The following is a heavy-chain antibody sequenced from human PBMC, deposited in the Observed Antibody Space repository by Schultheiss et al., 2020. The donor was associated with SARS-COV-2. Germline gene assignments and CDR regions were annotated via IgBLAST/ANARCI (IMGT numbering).Heavy chain of an antibody. Sequence: SETLSLTCTVSGGSISSGDYYWSWIRQPPGKGLEWIGYIYYSGSTYYNPSLKSRVTISVDTSKNQFSLKLSSVTAADTAVYYCARGWIQLWYNWFDPWGQGTLVTVSS. V-gene: IGHV4-30-4*01. J-gene: IGHJ5*02. CDR2: IYYSGST. CDR1: GGSISSGDYY. CDR3: ARGWIQLWYNWFDP. D-gene: IGHD5-18*01.